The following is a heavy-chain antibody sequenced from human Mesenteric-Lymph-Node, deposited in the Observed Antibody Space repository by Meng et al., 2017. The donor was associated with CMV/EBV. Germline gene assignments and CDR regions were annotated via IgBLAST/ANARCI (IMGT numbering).Heavy chain of an antibody. J-gene: IGHJ4*02. CDR1: GFTFSLFS. D-gene: IGHD6-6*01. V-gene: IGHV3-21*01. CDR3: ARDTPRNIAARPTY. Sequence: GGSLRLSCAASGFTFSLFSMNWVRQAPGKGLEWVSSISSSSSYIYYADSVKGRFTISRDNAKNSLYLQMNSPRAEDTAVYYGARDTPRNIAARPTYWGQGTLVTVSS. CDR2: ISSSSSYI.